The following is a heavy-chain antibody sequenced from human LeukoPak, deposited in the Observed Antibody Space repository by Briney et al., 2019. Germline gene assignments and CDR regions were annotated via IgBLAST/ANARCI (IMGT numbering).Heavy chain of an antibody. CDR2: MNPNSGNT. CDR1: GYTFTSYD. CDR3: ARGHYYGSGSYYPYYYHMDV. J-gene: IGHJ6*03. Sequence: ASVKVSCKASGYTFTSYDINWVRQATGQGLEWMGWMNPNSGNTGYAQKFQGRVTMTRNTSISTAYMELSSLRSEDTAVYYCARGHYYGSGSYYPYYYHMDVWGKGTTVTISS. V-gene: IGHV1-8*01. D-gene: IGHD3-10*01.